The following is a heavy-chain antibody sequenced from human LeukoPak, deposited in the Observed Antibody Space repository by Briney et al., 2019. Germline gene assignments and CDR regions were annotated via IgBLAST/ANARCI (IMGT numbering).Heavy chain of an antibody. CDR2: INPNSGGT. CDR3: AKDAPRSYSSSWYNPSEFDY. J-gene: IGHJ4*02. V-gene: IGHV1-2*02. D-gene: IGHD6-13*01. Sequence: ASVKVSCKASGYTLTGYYMHWVRQAPGQGLEWMGWINPNSGGTNYAQKFQGRVTMTRDTSISTAYMELSRLRSDDTAVYYCAKDAPRSYSSSWYNPSEFDYWGQGTLVTVSS. CDR1: GYTLTGYY.